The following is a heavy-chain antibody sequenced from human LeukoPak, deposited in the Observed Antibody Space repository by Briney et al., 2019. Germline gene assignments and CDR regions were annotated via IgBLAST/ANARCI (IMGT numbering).Heavy chain of an antibody. D-gene: IGHD3-22*01. J-gene: IGHJ4*02. V-gene: IGHV3-11*06. CDR3: ARYQIGVIIADPYFDY. Sequence: GRFAISRDNARKSLYLQMNSLRAEDTAVYYCARYQIGVIIADPYFDYWGQGTLVTVSS.